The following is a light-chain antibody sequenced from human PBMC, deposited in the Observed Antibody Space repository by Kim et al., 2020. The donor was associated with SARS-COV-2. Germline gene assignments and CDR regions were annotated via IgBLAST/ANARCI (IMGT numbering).Light chain of an antibody. Sequence: ASVGERVPSTRQESQDIRNDLGSYQRNPGRAPKRLIYGASSLQSGVPSRFSGSGSGTEFTLTISSVRPEDFATYFCLQHSTYPITFGQGTRLEIK. CDR2: GAS. CDR1: QDIRND. J-gene: IGKJ5*01. CDR3: LQHSTYPIT. V-gene: IGKV1-17*01.